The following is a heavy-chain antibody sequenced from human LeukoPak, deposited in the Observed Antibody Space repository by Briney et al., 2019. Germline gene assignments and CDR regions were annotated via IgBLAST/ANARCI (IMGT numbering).Heavy chain of an antibody. V-gene: IGHV3-15*01. CDR2: IKSKTDGGTT. CDR3: ARDEDMAPIDY. D-gene: IGHD2-15*01. J-gene: IGHJ4*02. Sequence: GGSLRLSCAASGFTFSNAWMSWVRQAPGKGLEWVGRIKSKTDGGTTDYAAPVKGRFTISRNDSKNTLYLQMNSLRAEDTAVYYCARDEDMAPIDYWGQGTLVTVSS. CDR1: GFTFSNAW.